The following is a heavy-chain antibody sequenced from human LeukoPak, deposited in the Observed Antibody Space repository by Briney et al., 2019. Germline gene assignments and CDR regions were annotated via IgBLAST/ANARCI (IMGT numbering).Heavy chain of an antibody. V-gene: IGHV4-59*01. CDR2: IYYSGST. Sequence: PSETLSLTCTVSGGSISSYYWSWIRQPPGKGLEWIGYIYYSGSTNYNPSLKSRVTISVDTSKNQFSLKLSSVTAADTAVYYCARGPYYYDSSGYYNWFDPWGQGTLVTASS. CDR1: GGSISSYY. CDR3: ARGPYYYDSSGYYNWFDP. J-gene: IGHJ5*02. D-gene: IGHD3-22*01.